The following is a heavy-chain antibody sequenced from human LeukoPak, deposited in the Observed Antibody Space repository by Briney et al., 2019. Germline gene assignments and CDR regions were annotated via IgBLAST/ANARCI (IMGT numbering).Heavy chain of an antibody. Sequence: PGGSLRLSYAASGFTFRNYAMSWVRQAPGKGLEWVSGINGADTTTLYADSVKGRFTISRDNSKNALSLQMNSLRAEDTAVYYCVRNQWVEQYWYFDLWGRGTLVTVSS. CDR2: INGADTTT. V-gene: IGHV3-23*01. CDR1: GFTFRNYA. J-gene: IGHJ2*01. CDR3: VRNQWVEQYWYFDL. D-gene: IGHD1/OR15-1a*01.